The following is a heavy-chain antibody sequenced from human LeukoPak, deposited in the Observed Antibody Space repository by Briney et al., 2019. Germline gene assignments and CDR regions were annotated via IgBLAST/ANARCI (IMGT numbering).Heavy chain of an antibody. CDR1: GFTFDDYA. D-gene: IGHD1-14*01. CDR3: AKRGITVNQGAFDI. Sequence: GGSLRLSCAASGFTFDDYAMHWVRQAPGKGLEWVSGISWNSGSIGYADSVKGRFTISRDNAKNSLYLQMNSLRAEDTAVYYCAKRGITVNQGAFDIWGQGTMVTVSS. V-gene: IGHV3-9*01. CDR2: ISWNSGSI. J-gene: IGHJ3*02.